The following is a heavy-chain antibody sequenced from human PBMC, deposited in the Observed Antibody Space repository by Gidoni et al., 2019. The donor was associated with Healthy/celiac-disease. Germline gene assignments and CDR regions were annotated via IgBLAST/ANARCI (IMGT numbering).Heavy chain of an antibody. CDR2: ISYDGSNK. D-gene: IGHD4-17*01. V-gene: IGHV3-30*18. Sequence: QVQLVESGGGVVQPGRALRLSCAASGSTFSSYGMHWVRQAPGKGLGWVSVISYDGSNKYYADSVKGRFTISRDNSKNTLYLQMNSLRAEDTAVYYCAKTRAVTTLSGFDPWGQGTLVTVSS. CDR1: GSTFSSYG. CDR3: AKTRAVTTLSGFDP. J-gene: IGHJ5*02.